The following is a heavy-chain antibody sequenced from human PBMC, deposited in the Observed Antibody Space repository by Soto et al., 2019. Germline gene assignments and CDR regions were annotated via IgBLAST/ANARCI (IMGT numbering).Heavy chain of an antibody. Sequence: QVQLVESGGGVVQPGRSLRLSCAASGFSFSTYGMHWVRQAPGKGLEWVALMSYDGNNKYYADSVKGRFTISRDNSKSTVYLQMNSLRAEDTAVYYCAKPYSSTWIIYYGMDVWGQGTTVTVSS. D-gene: IGHD6-13*01. V-gene: IGHV3-30*18. CDR3: AKPYSSTWIIYYGMDV. CDR1: GFSFSTYG. CDR2: MSYDGNNK. J-gene: IGHJ6*02.